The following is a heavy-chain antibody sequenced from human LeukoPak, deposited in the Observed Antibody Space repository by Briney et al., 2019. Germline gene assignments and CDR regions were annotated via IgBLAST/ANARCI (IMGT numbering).Heavy chain of an antibody. J-gene: IGHJ4*02. CDR3: AREGGPYRPLDY. CDR2: FNLQGST. Sequence: LETLSLTCGVSGGSITNTNYWTWVRQPPGKGLEWIGEFNLQGSTNYNPPLMGRVAISVDTSENHISLQLTSVTAADTAVYYCAREGGPYRPLDYSGQGALVTVSS. V-gene: IGHV4-4*02. CDR1: GGSITNTNY.